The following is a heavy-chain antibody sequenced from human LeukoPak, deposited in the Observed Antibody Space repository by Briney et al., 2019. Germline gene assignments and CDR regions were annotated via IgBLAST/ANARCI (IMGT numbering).Heavy chain of an antibody. D-gene: IGHD1-1*01. J-gene: IGHJ4*02. CDR1: GYSFANY. V-gene: IGHV1-46*01. CDR3: ARDGTHHSWDY. Sequence: ASVKVSCKASGYSFANYMHWVRQAPGQGLEWMGIIHSGGGSTTYAQKFQGRVTMTRDTSTSTVYMELSSLRFEDTAVYYCARDGTHHSWDYWGQGTLVTVSS. CDR2: IHSGGGST.